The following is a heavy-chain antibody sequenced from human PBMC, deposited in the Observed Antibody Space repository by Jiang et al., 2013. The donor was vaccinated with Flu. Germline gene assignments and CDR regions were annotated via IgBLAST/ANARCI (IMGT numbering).Heavy chain of an antibody. CDR1: GFTFSNYG. V-gene: IGHV3-33*05. CDR2: ISDDGSNK. CDR3: ARKPVGSSWYCDY. J-gene: IGHJ4*02. D-gene: IGHD6-13*01. Sequence: SCAASGFTFSNYGMHWVRHGSRQGRGVVAVISDDGSNKYYADSVKGRFTISRDNSKNTLYVQMNSLRAEDTAVYYCARKPVGSSWYCDYWGQGTLVTVSS.